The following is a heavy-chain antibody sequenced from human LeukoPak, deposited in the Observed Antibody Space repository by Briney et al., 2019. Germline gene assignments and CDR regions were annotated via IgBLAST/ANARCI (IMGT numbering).Heavy chain of an antibody. J-gene: IGHJ4*02. CDR3: ARTSGSLNFDS. D-gene: IGHD1-26*01. CDR2: IYTSGST. CDR1: GGSLSSSY. V-gene: IGHV4-4*09. Sequence: PSETLSLTCTVSGGSLSSSYWSWIRQPPGKGLEWIGYIYTSGSTNYNPSLKSRVTISVDTSKNQFSLELSSVTAADTAVYYCARTSGSLNFDSWGQGTLVSVSS.